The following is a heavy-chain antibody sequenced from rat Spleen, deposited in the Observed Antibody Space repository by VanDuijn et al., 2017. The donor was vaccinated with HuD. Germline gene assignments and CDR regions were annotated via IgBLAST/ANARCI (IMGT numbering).Heavy chain of an antibody. CDR2: ISPTGGRT. J-gene: IGHJ4*01. Sequence: EVQLVESGGGLVQPGRSLKLSCAASGFTFSNYGMHWIRQAPTTGLEWVASISPTGGRTNYRDSVNGRFTISRDNAESTLYLQMDSLRSEDTATYYCATDGYYDGTYYAVYVMDAWSQGASVTVSS. CDR3: ATDGYYDGTYYAVYVMDA. CDR1: GFTFSNYG. V-gene: IGHV5-19*01. D-gene: IGHD1-12*02.